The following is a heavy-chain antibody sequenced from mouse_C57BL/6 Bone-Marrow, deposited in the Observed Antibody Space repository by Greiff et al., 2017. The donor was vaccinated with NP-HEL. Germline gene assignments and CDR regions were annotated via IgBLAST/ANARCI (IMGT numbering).Heavy chain of an antibody. D-gene: IGHD2-3*01. V-gene: IGHV12-3*01. CDR2: ITHSGET. CDR3: AGDYDGYWYFDV. J-gene: IGHJ1*03. Sequence: VKVVESGPGLVKPSQSLFLTCSITGFPITSGYYWIWIRQSPGNPLEWMGYITHSGETFYNPSLQSPISITRETSKNQFFLQLNSVTTEDTAMYYCAGDYDGYWYFDVWGTGTTVTVSS. CDR1: GFPITSGYY.